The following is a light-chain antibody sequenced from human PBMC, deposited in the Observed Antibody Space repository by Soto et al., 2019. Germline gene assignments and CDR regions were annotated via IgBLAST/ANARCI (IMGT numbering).Light chain of an antibody. CDR1: SSDVGGYNY. Sequence: QSALTQPASVSGSPGQSITIYCTGTSSDVGGYNYVSWYQQHPGQSPELMIYEVSNRPSGVSNRFSGSKSGNTASLTISGLQAEDEADYYCSSYTSSSTRVFGGGTKVTVL. J-gene: IGLJ3*02. CDR2: EVS. CDR3: SSYTSSSTRV. V-gene: IGLV2-14*01.